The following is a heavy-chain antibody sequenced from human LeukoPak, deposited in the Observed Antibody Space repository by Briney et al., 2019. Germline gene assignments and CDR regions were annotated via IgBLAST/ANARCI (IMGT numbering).Heavy chain of an antibody. CDR2: IKTDGSTT. CDR1: GFIFSDYW. V-gene: IGHV3-74*01. Sequence: PGGSLRLSCAASGFIFSDYWMHWVRQAPGKGLVWVSRIKTDGSTTSYADSVRGRFTISRDNSKNTLYLQMSSLRGEDTAVYFCAKDAGPYQEYYFDYWGLGTPVTVSS. CDR3: AKDAGPYQEYYFDY. J-gene: IGHJ4*02. D-gene: IGHD2-2*01.